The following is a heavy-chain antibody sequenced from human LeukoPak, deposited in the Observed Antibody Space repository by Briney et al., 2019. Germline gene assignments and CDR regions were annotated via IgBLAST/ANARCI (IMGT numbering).Heavy chain of an antibody. CDR1: GFTFSNYW. J-gene: IGHJ5*02. Sequence: GGSLRLSCAASGFTFSNYWMIWVRQAPGKGLEWVGNIKQDESEKRYADSVRGRFSISRDNAQTSLYLQMNSLRAEDTAVYYCARASDPWLQLTWGQGTLVTVSS. CDR3: ARASDPWLQLT. V-gene: IGHV3-7*05. D-gene: IGHD5-24*01. CDR2: IKQDESEK.